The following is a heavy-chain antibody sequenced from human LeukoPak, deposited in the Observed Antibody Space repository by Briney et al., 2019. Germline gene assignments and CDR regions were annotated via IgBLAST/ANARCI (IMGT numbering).Heavy chain of an antibody. D-gene: IGHD3-10*01. Sequence: PSETLSLTCTVSGESINSFYWSWIRQPAGKGLEWIGRISATGSPNYNTSLTSRISMSFDTSKNQISLMLTSVTAADTAVYYCARDSFGVNAFSIWGQGTVVTVSS. CDR3: ARDSFGVNAFSI. V-gene: IGHV4-4*07. CDR1: GESINSFY. J-gene: IGHJ3*02. CDR2: ISATGSP.